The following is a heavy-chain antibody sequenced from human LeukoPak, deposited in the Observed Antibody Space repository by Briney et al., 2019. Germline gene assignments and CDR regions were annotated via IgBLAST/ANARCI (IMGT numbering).Heavy chain of an antibody. CDR3: RVATITYFDY. D-gene: IGHD5-12*01. J-gene: IGHJ4*02. CDR1: GGSISSSSYY. V-gene: IGHV4-39*01. Sequence: SETLFLTCTVSGGSISSSSYYWGWIRQPPGKGLEWIGSIYYSGSTYYNPSLKSRVTISVDTSKNQFSLKLSSVTAADTAVYYCRVATITYFDYWGQGTLVTVSS. CDR2: IYYSGST.